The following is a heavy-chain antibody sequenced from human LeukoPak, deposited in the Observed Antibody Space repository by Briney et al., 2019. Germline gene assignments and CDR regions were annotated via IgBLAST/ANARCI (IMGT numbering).Heavy chain of an antibody. Sequence: AASVKVSCKASGYTFTGYYMQWVRQAPGQGLEWMGVIDPDGGSRSYAQKFQGRVTMTRDTSTSTVYMELSSLSSEDTAVYYCARERSNTQAMAMGASWLDPWGQGTPVTVSS. CDR2: IDPDGGSR. D-gene: IGHD5-18*01. CDR1: GYTFTGYY. J-gene: IGHJ5*02. CDR3: ARERSNTQAMAMGASWLDP. V-gene: IGHV1-46*01.